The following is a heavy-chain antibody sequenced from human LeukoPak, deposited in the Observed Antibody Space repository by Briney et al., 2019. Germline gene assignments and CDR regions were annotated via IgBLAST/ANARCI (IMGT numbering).Heavy chain of an antibody. CDR1: GFTFGDYA. CDR3: TRFFEYSSSLDY. V-gene: IGHV3-49*03. J-gene: IGHJ4*02. CDR2: IRSKAYGGTT. D-gene: IGHD6-6*01. Sequence: GGSLRLSCTASGFTFGDYAMSWFRQAPGKGLEWVGFIRSKAYGGTTEYAASVTGRFTISRDDSKSIAYLQMNSLKTEDTAVYYCTRFFEYSSSLDYWGQGTLVTVSS.